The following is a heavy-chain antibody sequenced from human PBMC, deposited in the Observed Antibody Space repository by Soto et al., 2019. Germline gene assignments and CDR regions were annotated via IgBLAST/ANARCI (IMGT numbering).Heavy chain of an antibody. J-gene: IGHJ6*02. CDR3: ACSAAGTVLGANYYYYGMDV. D-gene: IGHD6-13*01. V-gene: IGHV1-69*01. Sequence: QVQLVQSGAEVKKPGSSVKVSCKASRGTFSSYAISWVRQAPGQGLEWMGGIIPIFGTANYAQKFQGRVTITADESTSTAYMELSSLRSEETAVYYCACSAAGTVLGANYYYYGMDVWGQGTTVTVSS. CDR2: IIPIFGTA. CDR1: RGTFSSYA.